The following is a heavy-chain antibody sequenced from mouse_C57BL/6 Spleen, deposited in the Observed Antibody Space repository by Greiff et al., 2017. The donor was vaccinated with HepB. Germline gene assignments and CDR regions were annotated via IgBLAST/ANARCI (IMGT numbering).Heavy chain of an antibody. CDR2: IYPRSGNT. V-gene: IGHV1-81*01. D-gene: IGHD3-1*01. J-gene: IGHJ2*01. Sequence: VMLVESGAELARPGASVKLSCKASGYTFTSYGISWVKQRTGQGLEWIGEIYPRSGNTYYNEKFKGKAPLTADKSSSTAYMELRSLTSEDSAVYFCARKGLGYYFDYWGQGTTLTVSS. CDR1: GYTFTSYG. CDR3: ARKGLGYYFDY.